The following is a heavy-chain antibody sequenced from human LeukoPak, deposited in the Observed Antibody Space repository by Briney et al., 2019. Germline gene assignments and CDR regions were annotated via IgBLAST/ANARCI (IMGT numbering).Heavy chain of an antibody. CDR3: AKANVRYCSGGSCFDAFDI. CDR2: INWNGGST. D-gene: IGHD2-15*01. Sequence: GGSLRLSCAASGFTFDDYDMSWVRQAPGKGLEWVSGINWNGGSTGYADSVKGRFTISRDNSKNTLYLQMNSLRAEDTAVYYCAKANVRYCSGGSCFDAFDIWGQGTMVTVSS. CDR1: GFTFDDYD. V-gene: IGHV3-20*04. J-gene: IGHJ3*02.